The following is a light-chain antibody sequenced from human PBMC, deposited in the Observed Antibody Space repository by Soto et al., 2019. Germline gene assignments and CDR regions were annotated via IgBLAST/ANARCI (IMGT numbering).Light chain of an antibody. CDR1: QSISSW. J-gene: IGKJ4*01. Sequence: DIQMTQSPSTLSASVGDRVIITCRASQSISSWLAWYQQKPGKAPKLLIYGASSLDSGVPSRFSGSRSGTEFTLTISSLQTDDFATEYCQHYDGYSALTFGGGTKVEIK. CDR3: QHYDGYSALT. CDR2: GAS. V-gene: IGKV1-5*03.